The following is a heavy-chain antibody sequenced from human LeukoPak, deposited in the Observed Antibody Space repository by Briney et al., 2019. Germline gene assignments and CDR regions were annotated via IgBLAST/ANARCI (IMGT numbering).Heavy chain of an antibody. CDR2: IYYSGSI. J-gene: IGHJ4*02. Sequence: SETLSLTCSVSGYFISNAYYWGWIRQPPGKGLEWIGSIYYSGSIFYNPSLKSRVTISIDTSKNHFSLKLSSVTAADTAVYYCARDDTGYSSGWSKDFDYWGQGTLVTVSS. CDR1: GYFISNAYY. CDR3: ARDDTGYSSGWSKDFDY. V-gene: IGHV4-38-2*02. D-gene: IGHD6-19*01.